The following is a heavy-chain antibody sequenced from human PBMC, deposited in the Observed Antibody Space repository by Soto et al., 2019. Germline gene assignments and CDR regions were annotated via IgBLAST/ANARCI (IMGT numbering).Heavy chain of an antibody. CDR3: ARYRSEGSYCSGGSCFDFDP. CDR2: IYYSGST. V-gene: IGHV4-31*03. CDR1: GGSISSGGYY. D-gene: IGHD2-15*01. J-gene: IGHJ5*02. Sequence: PSETLSLTCTVSGGSISSGGYYWSWIRQHPGKGLEWIGYIYYSGSTYYNPSLKSRVTISVDTSKNQFSLKLSSVTAADTAVYYCARYRSEGSYCSGGSCFDFDPWGQGTLVTVSS.